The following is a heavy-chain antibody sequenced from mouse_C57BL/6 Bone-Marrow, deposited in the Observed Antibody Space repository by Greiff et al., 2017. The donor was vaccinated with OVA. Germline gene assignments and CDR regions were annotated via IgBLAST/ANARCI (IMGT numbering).Heavy chain of an antibody. CDR1: GYTFTSYW. D-gene: IGHD1-1*01. J-gene: IGHJ2*01. CDR2: IHPNSGST. V-gene: IGHV1-64*01. CDR3: AREIYYYGSSWYFDY. Sequence: QVQLQQPGAELVKPGASVKLSCKASGYTFTSYWMHWVKQRPGQGLEWIGMIHPNSGSTNYNEKFKSKATLTVDKSSSTAYMQLSSLTSEDSAVYYCAREIYYYGSSWYFDYWGQGTTLTVSS.